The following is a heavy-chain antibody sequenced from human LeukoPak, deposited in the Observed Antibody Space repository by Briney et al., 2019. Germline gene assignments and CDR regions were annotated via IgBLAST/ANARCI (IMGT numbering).Heavy chain of an antibody. D-gene: IGHD3-10*01. J-gene: IGHJ4*02. V-gene: IGHV3-7*01. CDR2: IKQDESEE. CDR1: GFTFSSYW. Sequence: SGGSLRLSCAASGFTFSSYWMSWVRQAPGKGLEWVANIKQDESEEYYVDSVKDRFTISRDNAKNSLYLQMNSLRAEDTAVYFCARRIVTYYYGSGLDYWGQGTLVTVSS. CDR3: ARRIVTYYYGSGLDY.